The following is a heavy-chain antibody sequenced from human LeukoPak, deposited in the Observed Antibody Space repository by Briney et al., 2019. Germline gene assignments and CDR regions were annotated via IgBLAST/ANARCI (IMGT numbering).Heavy chain of an antibody. D-gene: IGHD6-19*01. Sequence: GGSLRLSCAASGFTFSSYSMNWVRQAPGKGLEWVSSISSSSSYIYYADSVKGRFTISRDNAKNSLYLQMNSLRAEDTAVYYCARDKDSSGSDYWGQGTLVTVSS. CDR2: ISSSSSYI. CDR3: ARDKDSSGSDY. V-gene: IGHV3-21*01. CDR1: GFTFSSYS. J-gene: IGHJ4*02.